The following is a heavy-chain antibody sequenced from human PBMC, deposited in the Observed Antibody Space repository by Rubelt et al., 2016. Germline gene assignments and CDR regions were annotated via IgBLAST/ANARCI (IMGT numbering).Heavy chain of an antibody. CDR3: ALRGSPTQSFDY. D-gene: IGHD2-15*01. CDR2: IYWDDDK. V-gene: IGHV2-5*02. CDR1: GFSLSSTGVG. J-gene: IGHJ4*02. Sequence: QITLKESGLTLVKPTQTLTLTCTFSGFSLSSTGVGVGWIRQPQGKALEWPALIYWDDDKCYSLSLNTRLTHIKDTSKNQVVLSMTNMYPEDTGTYDCALRGSPTQSFDYWGQGTLVTVAT.